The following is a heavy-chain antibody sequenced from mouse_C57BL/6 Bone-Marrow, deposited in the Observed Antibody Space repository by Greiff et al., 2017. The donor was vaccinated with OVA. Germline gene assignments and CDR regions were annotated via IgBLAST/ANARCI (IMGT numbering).Heavy chain of an antibody. V-gene: IGHV1-81*01. CDR2: IYPRSGNT. D-gene: IGHD2-2*01. CDR1: GYTFTSYG. J-gene: IGHJ4*01. CDR3: ARSVGYPLMDY. Sequence: QVQLKESGAELARPGASVKLSCKASGYTFTSYGISWMKQRTGQGLEWIGEIYPRSGNTYYNEKFKGKATLTADKSSSTAYMELRSLTSEDSAVYFCARSVGYPLMDYWGQGTSVTVSS.